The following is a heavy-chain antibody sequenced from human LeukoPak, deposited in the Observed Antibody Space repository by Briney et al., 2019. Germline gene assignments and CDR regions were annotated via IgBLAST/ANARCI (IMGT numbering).Heavy chain of an antibody. V-gene: IGHV3-30*18. CDR1: GFTFSGHG. J-gene: IGHJ4*02. D-gene: IGHD2-21*02. Sequence: GGSLRLSCAASGFTFSGHGMNWVRQAPGKGLEWVAFISYDGTNKYYADSVRGRFTISRDNSKNTLFLQMNSLRAEDTAVYYCAKDLQVTPDYWSQGTLVTVSS. CDR2: ISYDGTNK. CDR3: AKDLQVTPDY.